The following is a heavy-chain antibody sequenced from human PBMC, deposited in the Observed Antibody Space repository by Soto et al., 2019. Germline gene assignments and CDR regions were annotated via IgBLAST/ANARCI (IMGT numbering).Heavy chain of an antibody. Sequence: GSLRLSCAASGFTFSDYYMSWISQASGKGLEWVSYISSSSSYTNYADSVKGRFTISRDNAKNSLYLQMNSLRAEDTAVYYCARARQQCSSTSCYIPHWFDPWGQGTLVTVS. V-gene: IGHV3-11*06. CDR3: ARARQQCSSTSCYIPHWFDP. D-gene: IGHD2-2*02. J-gene: IGHJ5*02. CDR2: ISSSSSYT. CDR1: GFTFSDYY.